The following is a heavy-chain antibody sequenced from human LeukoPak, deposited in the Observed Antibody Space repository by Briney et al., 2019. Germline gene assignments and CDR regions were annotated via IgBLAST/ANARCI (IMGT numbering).Heavy chain of an antibody. CDR1: GYTFTSYY. Sequence: ASVKVSCKASGYTFTSYYMHWVRQAPGQGLEWMGKINPSGGSTSYAQKFQGRVTMTRDTSTSTVYMELSSLRSEDTAVYYCARVGSKWIQLWPYDYWGQGTLVTVSS. D-gene: IGHD5-18*01. CDR3: ARVGSKWIQLWPYDY. V-gene: IGHV1-46*01. CDR2: INPSGGST. J-gene: IGHJ4*02.